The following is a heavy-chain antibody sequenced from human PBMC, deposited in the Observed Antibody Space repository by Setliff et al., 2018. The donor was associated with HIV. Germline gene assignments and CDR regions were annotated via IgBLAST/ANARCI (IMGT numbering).Heavy chain of an antibody. J-gene: IGHJ5*02. CDR2: IDSSGTP. Sequence: SLTCTISGGSFGVYRWSWIRQSAGRGLEWIGRIDSSGTPDYKPSLKGRVAISVDTSRNQFSLRVTSVTAADTAVYFCARDRHSSGLGSYGPWGPGILVTVSS. CDR3: ARDRHSSGLGSYGP. V-gene: IGHV4-4*07. CDR1: GGSFGVYR. D-gene: IGHD3-10*01.